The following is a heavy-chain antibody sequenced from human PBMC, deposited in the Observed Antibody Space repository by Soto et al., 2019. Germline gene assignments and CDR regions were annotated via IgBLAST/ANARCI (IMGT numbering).Heavy chain of an antibody. CDR3: ASHTLDRRVLDV. D-gene: IGHD1-1*01. V-gene: IGHV1-3*01. CDR2: INAGNGNT. J-gene: IGHJ6*02. Sequence: ASVKVSCKASGYTFTSYAMHWVRQAPGQRLEWMGWINAGNGNTKYSQKFQGRVTITRDTSASTAYMELSSLRSEDTAVYYCASHTLDRRVLDVWGQGTTVTVSS. CDR1: GYTFTSYA.